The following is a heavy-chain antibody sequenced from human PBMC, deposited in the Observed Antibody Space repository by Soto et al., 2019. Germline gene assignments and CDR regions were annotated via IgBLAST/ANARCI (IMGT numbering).Heavy chain of an antibody. CDR2: IYYSGST. CDR3: ARELVPYYYYGMDV. V-gene: IGHV4-30-4*01. J-gene: IGHJ6*02. Sequence: LSLTCTVSGGSISSGDYYWSWIRQPPGKGLEWIGYIYYSGSTYYNPSLKSRVTISVDTSKNQFSLKLSSVTAADTAVYYCARELVPYYYYGMDVWGQGTTVTVSS. CDR1: GGSISSGDYY. D-gene: IGHD3-10*02.